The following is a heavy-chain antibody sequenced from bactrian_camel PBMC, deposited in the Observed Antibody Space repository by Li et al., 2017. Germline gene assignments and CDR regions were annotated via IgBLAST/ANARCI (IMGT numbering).Heavy chain of an antibody. CDR1: GYTNGIRF. J-gene: IGHJ4*01. Sequence: HVQLVESGGGSVQTGGSLRLSCVFSGYTNGIRFMAWFRQPTGKEREAVARLQTNGDTTYADSVKGRFAISKDNINNTLDLEMTDLKPEDTDVYYCASTPWIVRGYCRTARHLEGLFTFWGQGTQVTVS. D-gene: IGHD8*01. CDR3: ASTPWIVRGYCRTARHLEGLFTF. CDR2: LQTNGDT. V-gene: IGHV3S53*01.